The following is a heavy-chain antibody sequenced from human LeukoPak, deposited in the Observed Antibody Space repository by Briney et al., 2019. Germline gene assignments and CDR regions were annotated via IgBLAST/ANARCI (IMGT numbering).Heavy chain of an antibody. D-gene: IGHD4-17*01. Sequence: SETLSLTCAVSGGSISSSNWWSWVRQPPGKGLEWIGEIYHSGSTNYNPSLKSRVTISVDKSKNQFSLKLSSVTAADTAVYYRARGADNGDYDGYFDYWGQGTLVTVSS. CDR1: GGSISSSNW. V-gene: IGHV4-4*02. CDR3: ARGADNGDYDGYFDY. CDR2: IYHSGST. J-gene: IGHJ4*02.